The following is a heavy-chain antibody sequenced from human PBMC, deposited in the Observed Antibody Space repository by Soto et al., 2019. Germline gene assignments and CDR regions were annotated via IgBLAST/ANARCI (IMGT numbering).Heavy chain of an antibody. V-gene: IGHV1-18*01. J-gene: IGHJ6*02. Sequence: QVQLVQSGAEVKKPGASVKVSCRASGYTFTSYVISWVRQAPAQGLEWMGWISAYKGNTNFAQKLQGRVTMTTDTSTRTAYMELRSLGSYDTALYYCARVVATVAGPYGMDVWGQGTTVPVSS. D-gene: IGHD6-19*01. CDR1: GYTFTSYV. CDR2: ISAYKGNT. CDR3: ARVVATVAGPYGMDV.